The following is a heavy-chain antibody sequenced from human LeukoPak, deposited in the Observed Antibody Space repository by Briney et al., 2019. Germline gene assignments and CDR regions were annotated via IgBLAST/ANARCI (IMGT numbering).Heavy chain of an antibody. J-gene: IGHJ3*02. V-gene: IGHV1-46*01. CDR1: GYTFTSYY. Sequence: ASVKVSCKASGYTFTSYYMHWVRQAPGQGLEWMGMINPSGGSTSYAQKFQGRVTMTRDTSTSTVYMELSSLRSEDTAVYYCARDLSGPGYSSAFDIWGQGTMVTVSS. CDR2: INPSGGST. D-gene: IGHD4-23*01. CDR3: ARDLSGPGYSSAFDI.